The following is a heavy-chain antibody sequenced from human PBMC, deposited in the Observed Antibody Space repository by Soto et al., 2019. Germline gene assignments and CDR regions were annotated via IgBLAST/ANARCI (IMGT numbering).Heavy chain of an antibody. CDR1: GYTFNNAW. CDR3: AKDDHGDYY. D-gene: IGHD4-17*01. CDR2: IKSKNDGETT. J-gene: IGHJ4*02. Sequence: GGSLRLSCAASGYTFNNAWMSWFRQAPGKGLEWVGRIKSKNDGETTDYAAPVKGRFTMSRDDSKNTLYLQMNSLKTEDTAMYYCAKDDHGDYYWGQGTLVTVSS. V-gene: IGHV3-15*07.